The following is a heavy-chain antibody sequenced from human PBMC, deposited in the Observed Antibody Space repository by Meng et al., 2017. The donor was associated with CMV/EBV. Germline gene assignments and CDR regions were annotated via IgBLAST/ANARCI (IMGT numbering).Heavy chain of an antibody. CDR3: ARGSNATRITIFGVVNY. J-gene: IGHJ4*02. Sequence: ASVKVSCKASGYTFTGYDMHWVRQAPGQGLEWMGWINPNSGSTNYAQKFQGRVTMTRDTSIRTAYMELSRLRSDDTAVYYCARGSNATRITIFGVVNYWGQGTLVTVSS. V-gene: IGHV1-2*02. D-gene: IGHD3-3*01. CDR1: GYTFTGYD. CDR2: INPNSGST.